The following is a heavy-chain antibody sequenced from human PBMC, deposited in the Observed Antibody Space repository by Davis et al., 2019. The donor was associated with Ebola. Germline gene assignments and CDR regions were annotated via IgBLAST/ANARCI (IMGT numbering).Heavy chain of an antibody. CDR3: ARAQFPTTSDH. D-gene: IGHD1-1*01. J-gene: IGHJ4*02. CDR2: ISAYNGNT. V-gene: IGHV1-18*01. Sequence: ASVKVSCKASGGTFSSYTINWVRQAPGQGLEWMGWISAYNGNTNYAQKLQGRVIMTSDTATTTAYMEVGSLRSDDTAVYYCARAQFPTTSDHWGQGTLVTVSS. CDR1: GGTFSSYT.